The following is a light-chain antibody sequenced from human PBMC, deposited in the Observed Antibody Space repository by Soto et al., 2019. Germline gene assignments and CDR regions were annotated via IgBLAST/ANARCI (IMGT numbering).Light chain of an antibody. CDR3: RSYTSTNTRV. V-gene: IGLV2-14*01. Sequence: QSALTQPASVSGSPGQSITISCTGTNSDVGGYNYVSWYQQYPGTVPKLIIFEVSNRPSGVSYRFSGSKSGNTASLTISGLQAEDEADHYCRSYTSTNTRVFGTGTKVTV. CDR1: NSDVGGYNY. CDR2: EVS. J-gene: IGLJ1*01.